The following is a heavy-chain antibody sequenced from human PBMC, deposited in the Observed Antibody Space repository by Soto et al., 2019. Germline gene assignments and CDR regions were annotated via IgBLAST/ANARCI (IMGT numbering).Heavy chain of an antibody. CDR2: INPSGGST. Sequence: ASVKVSCKASGYTFTSYYMHWVRQAPGQGLEWMGIINPSGGSTSYAQKFQGRVTMTRDTSTSTVYMELSSLRSEDTAVYYCAILDTVWGYSGYDIKGWFDPWGQGTLVTVSS. V-gene: IGHV1-46*03. D-gene: IGHD5-12*01. J-gene: IGHJ5*02. CDR1: GYTFTSYY. CDR3: AILDTVWGYSGYDIKGWFDP.